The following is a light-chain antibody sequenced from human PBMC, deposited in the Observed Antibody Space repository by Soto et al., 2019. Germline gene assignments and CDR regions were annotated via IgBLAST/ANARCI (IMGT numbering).Light chain of an antibody. J-gene: IGKJ4*01. CDR2: GAS. V-gene: IGKV3-15*01. Sequence: EIVMTQSPATMSVSPGERATLSCRASQSVSSKLAWYQQRPGQAPRLLIYGASTRATGILARFSGSGFGTEFTLTINSLQSEDFTVYCCQQYNTWPPFTFCGGTKLEIK. CDR3: QQYNTWPPFT. CDR1: QSVSSK.